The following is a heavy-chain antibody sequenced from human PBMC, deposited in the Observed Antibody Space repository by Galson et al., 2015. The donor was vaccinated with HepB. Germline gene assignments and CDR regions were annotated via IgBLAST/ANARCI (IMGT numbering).Heavy chain of an antibody. CDR3: ARETRLRYHYGMDV. CDR2: IYTSGST. CDR1: GGSISSGSYY. J-gene: IGHJ6*02. D-gene: IGHD5-18*01. Sequence: TLSLTCTVSGGSISSGSYYWSWIRQPAGKGLEWIGRIYTSGSTNYNPSLKSRVTISVDTSKNQFSLKLSSVTAADTAVYYCARETRLRYHYGMDVWGQGTTVTVSS. V-gene: IGHV4-61*02.